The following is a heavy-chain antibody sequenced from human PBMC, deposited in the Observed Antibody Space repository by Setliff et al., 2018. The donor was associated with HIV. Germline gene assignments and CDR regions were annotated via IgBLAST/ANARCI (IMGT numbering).Heavy chain of an antibody. CDR1: GDSSSSYY. J-gene: IGHJ4*02. CDR2: MYISGST. D-gene: IGHD6-13*01. V-gene: IGHV4-4*07. CDR3: ARGSRSHGGMFGY. Sequence: SETLSLTCTVSGDSSSSYYCNWIRQPAGKGLEWIGHMYISGSTNYNPSLKSRVTMSLDASKNQFSLKLSSVTAADTAIYYCARGSRSHGGMFGYWGQGTLVTVSS.